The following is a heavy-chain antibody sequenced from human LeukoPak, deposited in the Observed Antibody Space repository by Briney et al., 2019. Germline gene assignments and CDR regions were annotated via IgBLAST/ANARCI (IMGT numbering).Heavy chain of an antibody. CDR2: ISSSWSTI. Sequence: GGSQRLSCAASGFTFSSYEMNWVRQAPGKGLEWVSYISSSWSTIYYADSVRGRFTISRDNAKNSLYLQMNSLRAEDTAVYYCARSPRGYSFYFDYWGQGTLVTVSS. CDR1: GFTFSSYE. D-gene: IGHD4-23*01. J-gene: IGHJ4*02. CDR3: ARSPRGYSFYFDY. V-gene: IGHV3-48*03.